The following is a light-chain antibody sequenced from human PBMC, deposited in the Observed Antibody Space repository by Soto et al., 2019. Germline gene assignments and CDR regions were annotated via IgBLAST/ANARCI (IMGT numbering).Light chain of an antibody. J-gene: IGKJ5*01. CDR2: GAY. V-gene: IGKV3D-15*02. CDR1: QSVSSN. Sequence: EIVMTQSPATLSVSPGERATLSCRASQSVSSNLAWYQQKPGQAPRLLIYGAYNRATGIQARFSGSGSGTDFTLTIRSLDPEDFAVYYCKQYSSSPITFGQGTRLEIK. CDR3: KQYSSSPIT.